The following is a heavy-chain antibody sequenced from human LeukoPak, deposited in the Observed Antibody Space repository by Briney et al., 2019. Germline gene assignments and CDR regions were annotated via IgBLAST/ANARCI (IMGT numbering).Heavy chain of an antibody. J-gene: IGHJ3*02. Sequence: GSLRLSCAASGFTFSGSAMHWVRQASGKGLEWVGRIRSKANSYATAYAASVKGRFTISRDDSKNTAYLQMNSLRAEDTAVYYCVRDNDVWAFDIWGQGTMVTVSS. CDR3: VRDNDVWAFDI. CDR1: GFTFSGSA. CDR2: IRSKANSYAT. D-gene: IGHD1-1*01. V-gene: IGHV3-73*01.